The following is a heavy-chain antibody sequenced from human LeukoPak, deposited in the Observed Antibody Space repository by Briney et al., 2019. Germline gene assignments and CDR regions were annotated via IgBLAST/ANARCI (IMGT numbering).Heavy chain of an antibody. V-gene: IGHV3-7*01. J-gene: IGHJ3*02. CDR2: INQDGSEK. CDR1: GFTFSSYW. Sequence: GGSLRLSCAASGFTFSSYWMSWVRQAPGKGLEWVSNINQDGSEKYYVDSVKGRFTISRDNAKNSLYLQMNSLRAEDTAVYYCASMQWELLDAFDIWGQGTMVTVSS. CDR3: ASMQWELLDAFDI. D-gene: IGHD1-26*01.